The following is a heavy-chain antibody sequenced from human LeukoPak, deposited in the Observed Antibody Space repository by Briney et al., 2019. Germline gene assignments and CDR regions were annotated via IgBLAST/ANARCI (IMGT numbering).Heavy chain of an antibody. Sequence: GGSLRLSCAASGFTFDDYAMHWVRQAPGKGLEWVSLISGDGGSTYYADSVKGRFTISRDNSKNSLYLQMNSLRTEATALYYCAKDTSGDYGGNQWGQGTLVTVSS. CDR2: ISGDGGST. CDR3: AKDTSGDYGGNQ. V-gene: IGHV3-43*02. CDR1: GFTFDDYA. J-gene: IGHJ4*02. D-gene: IGHD4-23*01.